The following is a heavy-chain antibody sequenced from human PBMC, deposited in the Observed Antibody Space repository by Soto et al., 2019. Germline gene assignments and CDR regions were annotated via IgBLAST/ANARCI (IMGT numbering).Heavy chain of an antibody. CDR3: VRREAVVVVAATPGDY. CDR1: GGSISSSSYY. D-gene: IGHD2-15*01. CDR2: IYYSGST. J-gene: IGHJ4*02. V-gene: IGHV4-39*01. Sequence: QLQLQESGPGLVKPSETLSLTCTVSGGSISSSSYYWGWIRQPPGKGLEWIGSIYYSGSTYYNPSLKSRVTISVDTSKNQFSLKLSSVTAADTAVYYCVRREAVVVVAATPGDYWGQGTLVTVSS.